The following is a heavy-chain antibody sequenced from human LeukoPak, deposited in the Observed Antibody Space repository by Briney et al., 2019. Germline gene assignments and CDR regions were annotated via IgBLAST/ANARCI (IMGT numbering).Heavy chain of an antibody. Sequence: GGSLRLSCAASGFTFSSYSMNWVRQAPGKGLEWVSYISSSSSTIYYADSVKGRFTISRDSAKNSLYLQMNSLRAEDTAVYYCARGSFGAYYYYYMDVWGRGTTVTVSS. CDR1: GFTFSSYS. J-gene: IGHJ6*03. CDR2: ISSSSSTI. D-gene: IGHD3-10*01. CDR3: ARGSFGAYYYYYMDV. V-gene: IGHV3-48*01.